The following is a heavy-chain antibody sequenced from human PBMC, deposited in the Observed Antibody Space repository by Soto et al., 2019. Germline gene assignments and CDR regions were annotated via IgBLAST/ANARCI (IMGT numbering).Heavy chain of an antibody. CDR3: ARETPSFDS. J-gene: IGHJ4*02. CDR2: IRTISSAI. V-gene: IGHV3-48*02. D-gene: IGHD2-15*01. Sequence: VGSLRLSCAASGFTFSDYPMNWVRQAPGKGLEWVSSIRTISSAIYFADSVRGRFTISRDNARNSLYLQMTSLRDEDTAVYYCARETPSFDSWGQGTLVTVSS. CDR1: GFTFSDYP.